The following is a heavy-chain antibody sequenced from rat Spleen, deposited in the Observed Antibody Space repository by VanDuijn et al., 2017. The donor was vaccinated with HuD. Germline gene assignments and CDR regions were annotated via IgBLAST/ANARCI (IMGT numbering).Heavy chain of an antibody. CDR1: GFTFSDYG. V-gene: IGHV5S13*01. Sequence: EVQLVESDGGLVQPGRSLKLSCAASGFTFSDYGVAWVRQTPTKGLEWVASVSTGGGNTYYRDSVKGRFTVSRDNAKSTLYLQMDSLRSEDTATYYGARHPDYSNYFGYWGQGVMVTGSS. J-gene: IGHJ2*01. CDR2: VSTGGGNT. CDR3: ARHPDYSNYFGY. D-gene: IGHD1-1*01.